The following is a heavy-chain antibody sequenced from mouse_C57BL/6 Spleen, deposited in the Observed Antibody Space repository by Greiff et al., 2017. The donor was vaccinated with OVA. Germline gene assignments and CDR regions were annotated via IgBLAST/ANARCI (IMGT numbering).Heavy chain of an antibody. CDR3: ARGVTTDAY. J-gene: IGHJ3*01. Sequence: QVQLQQPGAELVMPGASVKLSCKASGYTFTSYWMHWVKQRPGQGLEWIGEIDPSDSYTNYNQKFKGKSTLTVDKSSSTAYMQLSSLTSEDSAVYYCARGVTTDAYWGQGTLVTVSA. CDR1: GYTFTSYW. V-gene: IGHV1-69*01. D-gene: IGHD2-13*01. CDR2: IDPSDSYT.